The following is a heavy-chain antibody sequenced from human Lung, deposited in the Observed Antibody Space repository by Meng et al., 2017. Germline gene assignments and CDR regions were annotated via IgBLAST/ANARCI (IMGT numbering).Heavy chain of an antibody. CDR1: GGSFSDYY. CDR3: ARGPTTMAHDFDY. D-gene: IGHD4-11*01. Sequence: QWQRQQWGAGLLKPSEAPSLTCVGSGGSFSDYYWSWIRHPPGKGLEWIGEINHSGSTNYNPSLESRATISVDTSQNNLSLKLSSVTAADSAVYYCARGPTTMAHDFDYWGQGTLVTVSS. V-gene: IGHV4-34*01. J-gene: IGHJ4*02. CDR2: INHSGST.